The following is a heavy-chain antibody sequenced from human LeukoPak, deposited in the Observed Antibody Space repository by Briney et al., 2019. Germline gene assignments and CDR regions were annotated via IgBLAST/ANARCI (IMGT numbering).Heavy chain of an antibody. CDR3: AKQYGDYVDY. CDR1: GYTFSHSA. CDR2: MNPNSGNT. V-gene: IGHV1-8*02. Sequence: ASVRVSCKSSGYTFSHSAISWVRQAPGQGLEWMGWMNPNSGNTGYAQKFQGRVTMTRNTSISTAYMELSSLRSEDTAVYYCAKQYGDYVDYWGQGTLVTVSS. D-gene: IGHD4-17*01. J-gene: IGHJ4*02.